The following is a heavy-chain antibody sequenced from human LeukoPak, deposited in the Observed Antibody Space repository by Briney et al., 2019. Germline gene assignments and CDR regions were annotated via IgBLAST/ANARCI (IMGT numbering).Heavy chain of an antibody. D-gene: IGHD1-14*01. CDR2: INHSGST. CDR1: GGSFSGYY. V-gene: IGHV4-34*01. CDR3: ARRTTAQYYFDL. Sequence: SETLSLTCAVYGGSFSGYYWSWTRQPPGKGLEWIGEINHSGSTNYNPSLKSRVTISVDTSKNQFSLKLSSVTAADTAVYFCARRTTAQYYFDLWGQGTLVTVSS. J-gene: IGHJ4*02.